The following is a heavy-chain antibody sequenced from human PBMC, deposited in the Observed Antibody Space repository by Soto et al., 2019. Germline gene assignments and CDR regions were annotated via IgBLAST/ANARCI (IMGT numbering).Heavy chain of an antibody. Sequence: EVQLVESGGGLVQLGGSLRLSCAASKFTFSGYSMNWVRQAPGKGLEWVSYISSTSATIYYADSVKGRFTISRDDAKNSLYLQMNSLRDEDTAVYYCARGSEKGGGPWGQGTLVTVSS. V-gene: IGHV3-48*02. CDR1: KFTFSGYS. D-gene: IGHD3-16*01. CDR2: ISSTSATI. CDR3: ARGSEKGGGP. J-gene: IGHJ5*02.